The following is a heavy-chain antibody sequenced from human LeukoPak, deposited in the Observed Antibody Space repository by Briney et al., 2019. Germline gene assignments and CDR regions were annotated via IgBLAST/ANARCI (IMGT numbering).Heavy chain of an antibody. J-gene: IGHJ4*02. CDR2: IYYSGST. V-gene: IGHV4-39*01. Sequence: SETLSLTCTVSGGSISSSSYYWGWIRQPPGKGLEWIGSIYYSGSTYYNPSLKSRVTISVDTSKNQFSLKLSSVTAADTAVYYCARPGSSGWSVRGDYWGQGTLVTVSS. D-gene: IGHD6-19*01. CDR1: GGSISSSSYY. CDR3: ARPGSSGWSVRGDY.